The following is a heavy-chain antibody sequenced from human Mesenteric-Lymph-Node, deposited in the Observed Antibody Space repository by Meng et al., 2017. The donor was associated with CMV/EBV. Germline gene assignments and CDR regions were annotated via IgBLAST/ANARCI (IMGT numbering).Heavy chain of an antibody. CDR2: IYYSGST. J-gene: IGHJ4*02. V-gene: IGHV4-39*01. CDR3: ARQYGGSSTYFDY. CDR1: GGSISSRSYC. Sequence: VAGGSISSRSYCWGWIRQPPGKGLGWIGSIYYSGSTYSNPSLKSRVTISVDTSKNLFSLKLSPVTAADTAVYYCARQYGGSSTYFDYWGQGTLVTVSS. D-gene: IGHD1-26*01.